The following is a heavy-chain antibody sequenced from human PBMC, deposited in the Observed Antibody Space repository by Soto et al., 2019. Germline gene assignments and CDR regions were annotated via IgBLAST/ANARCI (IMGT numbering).Heavy chain of an antibody. CDR1: GYTFTGYY. CDR2: INPNSGGT. J-gene: IGHJ1*01. CDR3: ARGSGSWILPPDEYFQH. D-gene: IGHD1-26*01. V-gene: IGHV1-2*02. Sequence: ASVKVSCKASGYTFTGYYRHWVRQAPGQGLEWMGWINPNSGGTNYAQKFQGRVTMTRDTSISTAYMELSRLRSDETAVYYCARGSGSWILPPDEYFQHWGQGTLVTVSS.